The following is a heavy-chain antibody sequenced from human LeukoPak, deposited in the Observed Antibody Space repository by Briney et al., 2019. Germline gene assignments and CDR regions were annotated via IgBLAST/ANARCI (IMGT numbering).Heavy chain of an antibody. V-gene: IGHV1-18*04. D-gene: IGHD3-10*01. Sequence: GASVKVSCKASGYTFTGYYMHWVRQAPGQGLEWMGWISAYNGNTNYAQKLQGRVTMTTDTSTSTAYMELRSLRSDDTAVYYCARARYPITSYGMDVWGQGTTVTVSS. CDR2: ISAYNGNT. CDR1: GYTFTGYY. J-gene: IGHJ6*02. CDR3: ARARYPITSYGMDV.